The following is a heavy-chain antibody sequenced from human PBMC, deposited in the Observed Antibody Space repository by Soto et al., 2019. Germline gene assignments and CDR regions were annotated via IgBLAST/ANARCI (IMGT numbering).Heavy chain of an antibody. Sequence: GGSLRLSCAASGFIFSSYGMHWVRQAPGKGLEWVAVIWYDGSNTYYADPVKGRFTISRDNSKNTLFLQMNSLRDEDTAVYYCASSAAWGRGTLVTVSS. D-gene: IGHD6-19*01. J-gene: IGHJ5*02. CDR2: IWYDGSNT. CDR3: ASSAA. V-gene: IGHV3-33*01. CDR1: GFIFSSYG.